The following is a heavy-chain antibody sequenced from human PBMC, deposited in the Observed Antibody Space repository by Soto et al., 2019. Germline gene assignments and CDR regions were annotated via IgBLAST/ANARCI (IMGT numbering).Heavy chain of an antibody. J-gene: IGHJ4*02. V-gene: IGHV1-18*01. D-gene: IGHD3-3*01. CDR2: IGPYNDNT. CDR3: VHDFWSGYYIRYFDY. Sequence: QVQLVQSGGEVKKPGASVKVSCKASGYTFSDYGISWVRQAPGQGLEWMGWIGPYNDNTNYAQKFQGRVTMTRATSTTTAYMELGGLISDDTAVYYSVHDFWSGYYIRYFDYWGQGTLVIVSS. CDR1: GYTFSDYG.